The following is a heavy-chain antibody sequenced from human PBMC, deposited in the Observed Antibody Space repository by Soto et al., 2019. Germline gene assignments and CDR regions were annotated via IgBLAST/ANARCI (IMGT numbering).Heavy chain of an antibody. CDR1: GFTFSSDW. CDR3: ARERTTYYDFWTGPWFDP. Sequence: GGSLRLSCAASGFTFSSDWMHWVRQAPGKGLVWVSRINTDGSGTTYADSVKGRFTISRDNAKNMVYLQMNSLRAEDTAVYYCARERTTYYDFWTGPWFDPWGQGTMVTVSS. V-gene: IGHV3-74*01. J-gene: IGHJ5*02. CDR2: INTDGSGT. D-gene: IGHD3-3*01.